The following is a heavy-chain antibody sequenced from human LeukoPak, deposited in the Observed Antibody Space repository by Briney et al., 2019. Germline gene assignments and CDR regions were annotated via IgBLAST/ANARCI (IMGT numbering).Heavy chain of an antibody. CDR1: GGSISSSSYY. CDR3: ARHRGWYNDY. CDR2: IYYSGST. V-gene: IGHV4-39*07. Sequence: PSETLSLTCTVSGGSISSSSYYWGWIRQPPGKGLEWIGSIYYSGSTYYNPSLKSRVTISVDTSKNQFSLKLSSVTAADTAVYYCARHRGWYNDYWGQGTLVTVSS. J-gene: IGHJ4*02. D-gene: IGHD6-19*01.